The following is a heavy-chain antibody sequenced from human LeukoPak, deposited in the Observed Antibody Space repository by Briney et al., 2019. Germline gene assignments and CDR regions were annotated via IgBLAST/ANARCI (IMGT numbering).Heavy chain of an antibody. V-gene: IGHV1-18*01. Sequence: ASVKVSCKTSGYIFSHNGISWVRQAPGQGPEWMGWISAYNGDTNYAQKLQGRVTMTTDTSTSTAYMELRSLRSDDTAVYYCAIPFTYYYDSSGLDYWGQGTLVTVSS. CDR2: ISAYNGDT. CDR1: GYIFSHNG. J-gene: IGHJ4*02. D-gene: IGHD3-22*01. CDR3: AIPFTYYYDSSGLDY.